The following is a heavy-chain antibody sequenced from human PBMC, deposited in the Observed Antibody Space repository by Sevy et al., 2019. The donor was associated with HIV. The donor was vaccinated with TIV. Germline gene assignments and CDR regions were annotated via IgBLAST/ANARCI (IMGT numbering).Heavy chain of an antibody. D-gene: IGHD3-3*01. CDR3: ARLNFWTGYYPAMYYFDT. V-gene: IGHV4-59*08. CDR2: IFESGNT. J-gene: IGHJ4*01. CDR1: GDSVSGSS. Sequence: SETLSLFCSVSGDSVSGSSWSWIRQPPGKGLEWIGNIFESGNTNYYPSLKTRATISVDISKNQFSLQLASVAAADTAVYYCARLNFWTGYYPAMYYFDTWGRGTLVTVSS.